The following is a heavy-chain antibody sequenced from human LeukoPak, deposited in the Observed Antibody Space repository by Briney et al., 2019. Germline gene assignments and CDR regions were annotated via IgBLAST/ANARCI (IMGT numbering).Heavy chain of an antibody. CDR1: GFTFSSYW. V-gene: IGHV3-7*01. CDR2: IKQDGSEK. D-gene: IGHD6-19*01. Sequence: PGGSLRLSCAASGFTFSSYWMSWVRQAPGKGLEWVANIKQDGSEKYYVDSVKGRFTISRDNAKNSLYLQMNSLRAEDTAVYYCARPYSSGWLGYHPYYFDYWGQGTLVTVSS. CDR3: ARPYSSGWLGYHPYYFDY. J-gene: IGHJ4*02.